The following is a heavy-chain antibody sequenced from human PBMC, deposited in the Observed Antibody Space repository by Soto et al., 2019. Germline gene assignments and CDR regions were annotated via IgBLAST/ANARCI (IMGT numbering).Heavy chain of an antibody. CDR1: GGSVSSGSYY. D-gene: IGHD1-1*01. Sequence: SETLSLTCTVSGGSVSSGSYYWSWIRQPPGKGLEWIGYIYYSGSTNYNPSLKSRVTISVDTSKNQFSLKLSSVTAADTAVYYCARDRGTTGPHYLDYWGQGTLVTVSS. CDR3: ARDRGTTGPHYLDY. J-gene: IGHJ4*02. CDR2: IYYSGST. V-gene: IGHV4-61*01.